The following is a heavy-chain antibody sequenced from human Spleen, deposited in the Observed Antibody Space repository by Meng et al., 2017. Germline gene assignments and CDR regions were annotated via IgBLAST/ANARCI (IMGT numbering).Heavy chain of an antibody. V-gene: IGHV4-34*01. J-gene: IGHJ4*02. CDR1: GGSFSDDY. Sequence: QLQLHQWGACLWKPSETLSLTCVVSGGSFSDDYWSWIRQPPGKGLEWIGEINHSGSTNYNPSLESRATISVDTSQNNLSLKLSSVTAADSAVYYCARGPTTMAHDFDYWGQGTLVTVSS. D-gene: IGHD4-11*01. CDR3: ARGPTTMAHDFDY. CDR2: INHSGST.